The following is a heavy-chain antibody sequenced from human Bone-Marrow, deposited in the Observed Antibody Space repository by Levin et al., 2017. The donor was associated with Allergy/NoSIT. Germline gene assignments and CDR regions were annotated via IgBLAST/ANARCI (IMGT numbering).Heavy chain of an antibody. CDR2: ISHNGGNK. Sequence: PGESLKISCAAPGLIFSSYGMHWVRQAPGKGLEWVAAISHNGGNKYYADSVKGRFTISRDNSKHTLFLQMDSLRADDTAVYYCARPPSGGHFYYYGMDVWGQGTTVIVSS. CDR1: GLIFSSYG. V-gene: IGHV3-30*03. CDR3: ARPPSGGHFYYYGMDV. J-gene: IGHJ6*02. D-gene: IGHD1-26*01.